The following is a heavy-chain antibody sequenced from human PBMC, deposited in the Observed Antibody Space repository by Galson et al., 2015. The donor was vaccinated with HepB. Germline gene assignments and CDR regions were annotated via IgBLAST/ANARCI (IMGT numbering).Heavy chain of an antibody. V-gene: IGHV1-18*01. J-gene: IGHJ4*02. CDR3: ARCPSPPTPLLYDYIWGSLKPEVFDY. D-gene: IGHD3-16*01. Sequence: SVKVSCKASGYTFTSYGISWVRQAPGQGLEWMGWISAYNGNTNYAQKLQGRVTMTTDTSTSTAYMELRSLRSDDTAVYYCARCPSPPTPLLYDYIWGSLKPEVFDYWGQGTLVTVSS. CDR1: GYTFTSYG. CDR2: ISAYNGNT.